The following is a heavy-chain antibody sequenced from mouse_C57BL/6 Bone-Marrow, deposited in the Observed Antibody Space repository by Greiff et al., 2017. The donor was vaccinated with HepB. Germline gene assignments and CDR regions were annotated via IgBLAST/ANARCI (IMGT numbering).Heavy chain of an antibody. D-gene: IGHD2-3*01. CDR1: GYAFSSSW. Sequence: VQLQQSGPELVKPGASVKISCKASGYAFSSSWMNWVKQRPGKGLEWIGRIYPGDGDTNYNGKFKGKATLTADQSSSTAYIQLSSLTSEDSAVYFCARSGDDCYYVPYAMDYWGQGTSVTVPS. V-gene: IGHV1-82*01. CDR2: IYPGDGDT. CDR3: ARSGDDCYYVPYAMDY. J-gene: IGHJ4*01.